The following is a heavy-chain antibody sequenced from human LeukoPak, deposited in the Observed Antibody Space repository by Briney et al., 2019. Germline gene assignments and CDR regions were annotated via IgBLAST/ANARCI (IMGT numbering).Heavy chain of an antibody. D-gene: IGHD3/OR15-3a*01. CDR3: ARQTGSGLFILP. J-gene: IGHJ4*02. CDR1: GGSISSSSYY. V-gene: IGHV4-39*01. Sequence: PSETLSLTCTVSGGSISSSSYYWGWIRQPPGKGLEWIGGIYHSGSTYYNASLKSQVSISIDTSKNQFSLRLTSVTAADTAVYYCARQTGSGLFILPGGQGTLVTVSS. CDR2: IYHSGST.